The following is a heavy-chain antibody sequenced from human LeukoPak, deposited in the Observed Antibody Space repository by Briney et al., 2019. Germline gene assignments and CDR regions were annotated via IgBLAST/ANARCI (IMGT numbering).Heavy chain of an antibody. CDR2: INHSGST. V-gene: IGHV4-34*01. D-gene: IGHD2-2*01. Sequence: SETLSLTCAVYGGSFSGYYWSWIRQPPGKGLEWIGEINHSGSTNYNPSLKSRVTISVDTSKNQFSLKLSSVTAADTAVYYCARGQLVSAAKKRDYYYGMDVWGKGTTVTVSS. CDR1: GGSFSGYY. J-gene: IGHJ6*04. CDR3: ARGQLVSAAKKRDYYYGMDV.